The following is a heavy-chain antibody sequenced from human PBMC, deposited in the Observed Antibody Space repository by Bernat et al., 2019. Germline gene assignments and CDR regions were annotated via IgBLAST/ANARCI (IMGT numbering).Heavy chain of an antibody. Sequence: QVQLQQWGAGLLKPSETLSLTCAVYSGSFSGYYWSWIRQPPGKGLEWIGEINHSGSTNYNPSLKSRVTISVDTSKNQFSLKLSSVTAADTAVYYCARGLRWPQYYFDYWGQGTLVTVSS. CDR3: ARGLRWPQYYFDY. D-gene: IGHD4-23*01. J-gene: IGHJ4*02. V-gene: IGHV4-34*01. CDR1: SGSFSGYY. CDR2: INHSGST.